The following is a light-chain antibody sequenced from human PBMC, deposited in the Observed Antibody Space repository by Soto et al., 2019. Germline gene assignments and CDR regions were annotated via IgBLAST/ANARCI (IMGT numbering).Light chain of an antibody. J-gene: IGKJ3*01. CDR3: HQYGSSSFT. V-gene: IGKV3-20*01. Sequence: EIVLTQSPGTLSLSPGERATLSCRASQSVSSGYLAWYQQKPGQAPSLLIYGASSRAAGIPYRFSRSGSGTHFTIPINRLEPADFEVYYWHQYGSSSFTVGPGTKVESK. CDR1: QSVSSGY. CDR2: GAS.